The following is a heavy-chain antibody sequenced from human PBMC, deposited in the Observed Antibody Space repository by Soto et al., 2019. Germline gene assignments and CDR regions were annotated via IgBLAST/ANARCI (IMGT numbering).Heavy chain of an antibody. CDR2: IIPIFGTA. CDR1: GGTFSSYA. Sequence: SVKVSCKASGGTFSSYAISWVRQAPGQGLEWMGGIIPIFGTANYAQKFQGRVTITADKSTSTAYMELSSLRSEDTAVHYCARDAENGGWFDPWGQGTLVTVSS. V-gene: IGHV1-69*06. J-gene: IGHJ5*02. CDR3: ARDAENGGWFDP. D-gene: IGHD2-8*01.